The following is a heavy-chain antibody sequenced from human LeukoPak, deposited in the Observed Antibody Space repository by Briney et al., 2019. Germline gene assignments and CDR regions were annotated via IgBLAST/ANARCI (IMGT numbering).Heavy chain of an antibody. V-gene: IGHV1-69*04. J-gene: IGHJ6*02. CDR3: AGPLEFGIFGVVTTPPDV. D-gene: IGHD3-3*01. CDR1: GGTFSSYA. Sequence: SVKVSCKASGGTFSSYAVSWVRQAPGQGLEWMGRIIPIFGIANYAQKFQGRVTITADKSTSTAYMELSSLRSEDTAVYYCAGPLEFGIFGVVTTPPDVWGQGTTVTVSS. CDR2: IIPIFGIA.